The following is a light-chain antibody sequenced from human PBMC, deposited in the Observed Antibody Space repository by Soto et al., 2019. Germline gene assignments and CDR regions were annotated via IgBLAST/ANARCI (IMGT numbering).Light chain of an antibody. CDR3: QHYISFPWT. Sequence: DIQMTQSPSTLSASVGDRVTITCRASQTISDFLACYQHKPGEAPKLLIAEASRLESGVPSRFSGGGSGTEFTLTISRLQPDDVATYYCQHYISFPWTFGQGTKVDTK. CDR1: QTISDF. V-gene: IGKV1-5*01. J-gene: IGKJ1*01. CDR2: EAS.